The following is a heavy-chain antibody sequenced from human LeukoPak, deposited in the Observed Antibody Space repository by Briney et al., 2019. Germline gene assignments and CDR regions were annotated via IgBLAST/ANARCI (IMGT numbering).Heavy chain of an antibody. CDR3: ARGRKYTSGYRVTELGSGYSDY. CDR2: IYTSGST. V-gene: IGHV4-4*07. Sequence: PETPSLTCTVSGGSISSYYWSWIRQPAGKGLEWIGRIYTSGSTNYNPSLKSRVTMSVDTSKNQFSLKLNSVTAADTAVYYCARGRKYTSGYRVTELGSGYSDYWGQGTLVTVSS. D-gene: IGHD5-18*01. CDR1: GGSISSYY. J-gene: IGHJ4*02.